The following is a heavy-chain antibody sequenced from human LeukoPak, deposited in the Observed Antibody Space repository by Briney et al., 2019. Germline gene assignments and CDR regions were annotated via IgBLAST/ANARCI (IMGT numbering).Heavy chain of an antibody. Sequence: PSETLSLTCAVYGGSFSGYYWSWIRQPPGKGLEWIGEINHSGSTNYNPSLKSRVTISVDTSKNQFSLKLSSVTAADTAVYYCARGVTIPAANRLPFGRYYMDVWGKGTTVTVSS. V-gene: IGHV4-34*01. CDR3: ARGVTIPAANRLPFGRYYMDV. CDR1: GGSFSGYY. D-gene: IGHD2-2*01. J-gene: IGHJ6*03. CDR2: INHSGST.